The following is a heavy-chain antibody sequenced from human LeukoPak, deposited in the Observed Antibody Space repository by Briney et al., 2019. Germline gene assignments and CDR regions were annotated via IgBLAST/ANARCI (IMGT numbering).Heavy chain of an antibody. V-gene: IGHV4-31*03. D-gene: IGHD6-19*01. Sequence: PSQTLSLTCTVSGGSISSGGYYWSWIRQHPGKGLEWIGYIYYSGSTYYNPSLKSRVTISLDTSENQFSLKLSSVTAADTAVYYCARDRVAGTGYFGFWGQGTLVTVSS. CDR3: ARDRVAGTGYFGF. CDR2: IYYSGST. CDR1: GGSISSGGYY. J-gene: IGHJ4*02.